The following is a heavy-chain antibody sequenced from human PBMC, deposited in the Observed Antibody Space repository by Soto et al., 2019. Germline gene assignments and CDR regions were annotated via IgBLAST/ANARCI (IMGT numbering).Heavy chain of an antibody. Sequence: EVQLVESGGGLVQPGGSLRLSCAASGFTFSSYSMNWVRQAPGKGLEWVSYISSSSSTIYYADSVKGRFTISRDNAKTSLDLQMNSLRAEDTAVYYCARHPERIAQVGWFDPWGQGTLVTVSS. D-gene: IGHD6-13*01. CDR1: GFTFSSYS. V-gene: IGHV3-48*01. CDR3: ARHPERIAQVGWFDP. CDR2: ISSSSSTI. J-gene: IGHJ5*02.